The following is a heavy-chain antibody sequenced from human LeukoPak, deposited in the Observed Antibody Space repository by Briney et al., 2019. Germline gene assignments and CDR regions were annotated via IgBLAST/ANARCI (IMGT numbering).Heavy chain of an antibody. CDR3: AKGQRQWLSPFDY. Sequence: GGSLRLSCAAPGFTLSSYAMSWVRQAPGKGLGWVSAISGSGGSTYYADSVKGRFTISRDNSKNTLYLQMNSLRAEDTTVYYCAKGQRQWLSPFDYWGQGTLVTVSS. V-gene: IGHV3-23*01. CDR1: GFTLSSYA. CDR2: ISGSGGST. J-gene: IGHJ4*02. D-gene: IGHD6-19*01.